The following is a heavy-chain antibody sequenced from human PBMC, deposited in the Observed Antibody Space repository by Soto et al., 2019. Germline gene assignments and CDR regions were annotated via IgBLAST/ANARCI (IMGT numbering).Heavy chain of an antibody. V-gene: IGHV4-30-2*01. J-gene: IGHJ4*02. CDR2: IYHSGST. Sequence: SETLSLTCAVSGGSISSGGYSWSWIRQPPGKGLEWIGYIYHSGSTYYNPSLKSRVTISVDRSKNQFSLKLSSVTAADTAVYYCARAHSLRYFDYWGQGTLVPVSS. CDR3: ARAHSLRYFDY. CDR1: GGSISSGGYS. D-gene: IGHD2-15*01.